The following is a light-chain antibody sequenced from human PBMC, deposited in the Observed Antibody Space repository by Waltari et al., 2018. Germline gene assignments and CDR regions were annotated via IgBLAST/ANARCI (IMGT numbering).Light chain of an antibody. CDR1: QSISSY. CDR3: QQSYSQTRT. J-gene: IGKJ1*01. CDR2: AAS. Sequence: DIQMTQSPSSLSASVGDRVTITCRASQSISSYLSWYQQKPGRAHKLLIYAASSLESGVPSRFSGSGSGRYFTLIISSLQPEDFATYSCQQSYSQTRTFGQGTKVEI. V-gene: IGKV1-39*01.